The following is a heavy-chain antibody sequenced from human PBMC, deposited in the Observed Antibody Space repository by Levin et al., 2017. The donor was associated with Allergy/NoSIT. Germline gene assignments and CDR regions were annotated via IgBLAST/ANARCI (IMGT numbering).Heavy chain of an antibody. CDR3: ARDKGIQRGGNWFDP. Sequence: PGGSLRLSCTVSGGPISSFFWSWIRQPAGKGLEWIGRIYDSENIRYNPSLKSRVSMSVDTSKNQFSLKLNSVTAADTGVYYCARDKGIQRGGNWFDPWGQGTLVTVSS. CDR2: IYDSENI. V-gene: IGHV4-4*07. D-gene: IGHD6-25*01. CDR1: GGPISSFF. J-gene: IGHJ5*02.